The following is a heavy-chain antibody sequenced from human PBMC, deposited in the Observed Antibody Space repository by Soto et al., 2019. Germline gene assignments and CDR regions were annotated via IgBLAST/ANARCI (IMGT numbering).Heavy chain of an antibody. D-gene: IGHD1-1*01. Sequence: SETLSLTCSVSGISLSSGGFYWSWIRQTPGKGLEWIGYMYFSGTTYYNPSLRSRLSIPVDTSKNQFSLRLTSVTAADTAPYFCARERQLAPGPPRNFLDLWGRGIQVTVSS. V-gene: IGHV4-31*03. CDR3: ARERQLAPGPPRNFLDL. CDR2: MYFSGTT. J-gene: IGHJ5*02. CDR1: GISLSSGGFY.